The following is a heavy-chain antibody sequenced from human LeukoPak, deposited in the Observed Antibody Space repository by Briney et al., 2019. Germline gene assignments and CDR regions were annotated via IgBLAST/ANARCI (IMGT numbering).Heavy chain of an antibody. V-gene: IGHV3-23*01. CDR1: GFTFSSYA. CDR2: LSNSGDLT. D-gene: IGHD4-11*01. Sequence: GGSLRLSCAASGFTFSSYAMSWVREAPGKGLEWVSALSNSGDLTYYADSVKGRFTISRDNSKNTLYLQMNSLRAEDTAIYHCAKDVSVTTPYYFDYWGQGTLATVSS. CDR3: AKDVSVTTPYYFDY. J-gene: IGHJ4*02.